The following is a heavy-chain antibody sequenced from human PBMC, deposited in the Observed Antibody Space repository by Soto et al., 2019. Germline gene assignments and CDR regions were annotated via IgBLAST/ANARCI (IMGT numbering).Heavy chain of an antibody. J-gene: IGHJ5*02. CDR2: FDPGDGET. D-gene: IGHD2-2*02. V-gene: IGHV1-24*01. CDR3: ATTPSPYCSSTSCYTGKWFDP. CDR1: GYTLTELS. Sequence: ASVKVSCKVSGYTLTELSMHWVRQAPGKGLEWMGGFDPGDGETIYAQKFQGRVTMTEDTSTDTAYMELSSLRSEDTAVYYCATTPSPYCSSTSCYTGKWFDPWGQGTLVTVSS.